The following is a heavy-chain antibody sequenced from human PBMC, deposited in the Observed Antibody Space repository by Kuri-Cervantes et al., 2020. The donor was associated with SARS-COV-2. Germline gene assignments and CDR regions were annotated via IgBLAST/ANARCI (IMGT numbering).Heavy chain of an antibody. Sequence: ESLKISCTVSGGPISSYYWSWIRQPAGKGLEWIGRIYTSGSTNYNPSLKSRVTISVDTSKNQFSLKLSSVTAADTAVYYCSSSSSLSYYFDYWGQGTLVTVSS. V-gene: IGHV4-4*07. J-gene: IGHJ4*02. D-gene: IGHD6-6*01. CDR2: IYTSGST. CDR3: SSSSSLSYYFDY. CDR1: GGPISSYY.